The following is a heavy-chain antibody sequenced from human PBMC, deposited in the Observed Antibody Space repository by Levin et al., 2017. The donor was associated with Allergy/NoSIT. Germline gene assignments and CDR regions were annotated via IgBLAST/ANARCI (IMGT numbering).Heavy chain of an antibody. Sequence: SETLSLTCTVSGGSISSYYWSWIRQPPGKGLEWIGYIYYSGSTNYNPSLKSRVTISVDTSKNQFSLKLSSVTAADTAVYYCARDFRPLSAWYGEGGYFDDWGQGTLVTVSS. D-gene: IGHD6-13*01. V-gene: IGHV4-59*01. CDR2: IYYSGST. CDR3: ARDFRPLSAWYGEGGYFDD. CDR1: GGSISSYY. J-gene: IGHJ4*02.